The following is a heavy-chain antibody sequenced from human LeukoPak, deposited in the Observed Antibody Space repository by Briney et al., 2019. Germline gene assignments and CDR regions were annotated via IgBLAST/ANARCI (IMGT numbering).Heavy chain of an antibody. J-gene: IGHJ3*02. CDR3: AKSVTAAGTCAFDI. V-gene: IGHV3-23*01. Sequence: GGSLRLSCAASGFTFSSYAMSWVRQAPGKGLEWVSSLRGNGGSTEYVDSVRGRFVISRDNSRNTLYLQMNSLRAEDTAVYYCAKSVTAAGTCAFDIWGQGTVVTVSS. CDR2: LRGNGGST. D-gene: IGHD6-13*01. CDR1: GFTFSSYA.